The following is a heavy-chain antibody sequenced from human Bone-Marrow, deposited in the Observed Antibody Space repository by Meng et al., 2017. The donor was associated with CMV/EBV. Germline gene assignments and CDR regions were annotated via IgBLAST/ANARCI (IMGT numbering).Heavy chain of an antibody. D-gene: IGHD1-26*01. Sequence: ASVKVSCKASGYTSTGYYMHWVRQAPGQGLEWMGWINPNSGGTNYAQKFQGRVTMTRDTSISTAYMELSRLRSDDTAVYYCARASNSGSYPRGWYYYYGMDVWGQGTTVTVSS. CDR1: GYTSTGYY. CDR2: INPNSGGT. CDR3: ARASNSGSYPRGWYYYYGMDV. J-gene: IGHJ6*02. V-gene: IGHV1-2*02.